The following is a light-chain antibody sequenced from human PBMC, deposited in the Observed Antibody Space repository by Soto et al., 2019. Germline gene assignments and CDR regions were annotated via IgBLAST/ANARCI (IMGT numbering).Light chain of an antibody. CDR3: LQYVISPWT. J-gene: IGKJ1*01. CDR1: QNVRSNY. V-gene: IGKV3-20*01. Sequence: EIVVTQSPGTLSLSPGESATLSCRASQNVRSNYLAGYQQKPGQAPRLLIYGASNRATGIPDRFSGSGSGTDFTLTISRLEPEDSAVYYCLQYVISPWTFGQGTKVEIK. CDR2: GAS.